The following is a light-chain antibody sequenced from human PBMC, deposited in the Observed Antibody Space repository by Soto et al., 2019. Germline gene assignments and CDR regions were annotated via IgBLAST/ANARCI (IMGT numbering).Light chain of an antibody. CDR1: QSVGSH. J-gene: IGKJ1*01. V-gene: IGKV3-15*01. CDR2: GAS. CDR3: QHYNYWPPWT. Sequence: EIVMTQSPATLSVSPGERATLSCRASQSVGSHLAWYQQKPGQSPRLLIYGASTRATGIPARFSGSGSGTEFTLTISSLQSKDFAVYYCQHYNYWPPWTFGQGTKVEIK.